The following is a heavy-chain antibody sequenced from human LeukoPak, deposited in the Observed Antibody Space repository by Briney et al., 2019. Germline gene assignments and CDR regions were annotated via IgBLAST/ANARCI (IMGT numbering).Heavy chain of an antibody. CDR1: GGSISSSSYY. D-gene: IGHD3-10*01. CDR2: INYSGNT. V-gene: IGHV4-39*01. CDR3: ARHISYDYYGSGSYYKRYFDY. J-gene: IGHJ4*02. Sequence: PSETLSLTCTVSGGSISSSSYYWVWIRQPPGKGLEWIGSINYSGNTYYNPSVKSRVTISVDTSKNQFSLKLSSVTAADTAVYYCARHISYDYYGSGSYYKRYFDYWGQGTLVTVSS.